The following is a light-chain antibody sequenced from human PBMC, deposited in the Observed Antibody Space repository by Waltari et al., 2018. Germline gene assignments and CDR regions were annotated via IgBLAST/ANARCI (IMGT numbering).Light chain of an antibody. CDR2: KAS. V-gene: IGKV1-5*03. CDR3: QQYNDYPLT. CDR1: QIISTW. Sequence: GDRVTITCRASQIISTWLAWYQQKPGKAPKLLIYKASGLESGVPSRFSGSGSGTEFTLTISSLQPDDFATYYCQQYNDYPLTFGGGTKVEIK. J-gene: IGKJ4*01.